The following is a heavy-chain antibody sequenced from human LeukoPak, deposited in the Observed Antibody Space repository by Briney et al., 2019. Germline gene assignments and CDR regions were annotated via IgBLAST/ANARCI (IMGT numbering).Heavy chain of an antibody. Sequence: SETLSLTCTVSGGSVSSSGFYWAWIRQPPGKGLEWIGTIYYSGGTYYNSSLKSRLTISIDTSNNQFSLNLNSVTAADTAVYYCARRITGTTSDSFDYWGQGNVVTVSS. CDR2: IYYSGGT. V-gene: IGHV4-39*01. CDR3: ARRITGTTSDSFDY. J-gene: IGHJ4*02. D-gene: IGHD1-20*01. CDR1: GGSVSSSGFY.